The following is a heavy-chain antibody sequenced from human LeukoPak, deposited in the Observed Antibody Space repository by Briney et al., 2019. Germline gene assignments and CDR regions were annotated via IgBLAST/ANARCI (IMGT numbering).Heavy chain of an antibody. CDR2: TSGDEDST. J-gene: IGHJ4*02. V-gene: IGHV3-23*01. D-gene: IGHD6-19*01. CDR3: TIDLMTGFSSGWHFGY. CDR1: GLTFKNFA. Sequence: GGSLRLSCAASGLTFKNFAMSWVRQAPGKGLEWLAVTSGDEDSTHYADSVRGRFVISTDNSKNSLFLQMDSLRADDTAVYYCTIDLMTGFSSGWHFGYWGQGTLVTVSS.